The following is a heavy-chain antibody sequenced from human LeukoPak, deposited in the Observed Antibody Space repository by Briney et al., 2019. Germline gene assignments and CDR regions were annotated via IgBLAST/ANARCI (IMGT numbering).Heavy chain of an antibody. J-gene: IGHJ4*02. CDR2: ISAYNGKT. D-gene: IGHD3-22*01. CDR1: GYIFTNYG. CDR3: ARSYYYDSSGYYPPDY. V-gene: IGHV1-18*01. Sequence: ASVKVSCKASGYIFTNYGITWVRQAPGQGLEWMGWISAYNGKTNYAQGLQGRVTMTTDTSTSTAYIELRSLRSDDTAVYYCARSYYYDSSGYYPPDYWGQGALVTVSS.